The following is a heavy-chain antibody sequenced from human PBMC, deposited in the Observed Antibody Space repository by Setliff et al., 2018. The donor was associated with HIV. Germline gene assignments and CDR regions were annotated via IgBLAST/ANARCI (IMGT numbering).Heavy chain of an antibody. V-gene: IGHV4-59*11. CDR2: IYYSGRT. J-gene: IGHJ4*01. CDR3: ARGGGGAHFDS. CDR1: GGSISGHY. D-gene: IGHD3-16*01. Sequence: PSETLSLTCTVSGGSISGHYWSCIRQPPGKGLEWIGYIYYSGRTKYNPSLESRVAISVDTSKNQFSLKLTSVTAADTAVYYCARGGGGAHFDSWGRGTLVTVSS.